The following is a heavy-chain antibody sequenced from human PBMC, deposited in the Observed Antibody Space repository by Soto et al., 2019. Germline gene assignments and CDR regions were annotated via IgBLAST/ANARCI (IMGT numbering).Heavy chain of an antibody. J-gene: IGHJ6*02. Sequence: ASVKVSCKASGGTFSSYAISWVRQAPGQGLEWMGGIIPIFGTANYAQKFQGRVTITADESTSTAYMELSSLRSEDTAVYYCARGGRAVFGYYYGMDVWGQGTTVTVSS. CDR2: IIPIFGTA. CDR3: ARGGRAVFGYYYGMDV. CDR1: GGTFSSYA. D-gene: IGHD3-16*01. V-gene: IGHV1-69*13.